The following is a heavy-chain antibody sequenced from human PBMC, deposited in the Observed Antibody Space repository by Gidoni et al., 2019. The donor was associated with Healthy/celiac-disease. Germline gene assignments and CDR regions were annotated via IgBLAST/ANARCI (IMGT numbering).Heavy chain of an antibody. V-gene: IGHV3-9*01. CDR1: GFTFAAYA. CDR2: ISWNSGSI. D-gene: IGHD5-18*01. CDR3: AKAPGYSYGPWGWYFDL. Sequence: EVQLVESGGGLVQPGRSLRLSRAASGFTFAAYAMHWVRQAPGKGLEWVSGISWNSGSIGYADSVKGRFTISRDNAKNSLYLQMNSLRAEDTALYYCAKAPGYSYGPWGWYFDLWGRGTLVTVSS. J-gene: IGHJ2*01.